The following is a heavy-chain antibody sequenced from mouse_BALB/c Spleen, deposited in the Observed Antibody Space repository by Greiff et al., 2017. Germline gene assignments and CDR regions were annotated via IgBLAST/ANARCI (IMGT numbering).Heavy chain of an antibody. CDR2: INPSNGRT. D-gene: IGHD2-2*01. V-gene: IGHV1S81*02. CDR1: GYTFTSYW. J-gene: IGHJ3*01. CDR3: ARWGGYEAY. Sequence: QVQLQQPGAELVKPGASVKLSCKASGYTFTSYWMHWVKQRPGQGLEWIGEINPSNGRTNYNEKFKSKATLTVDKSSSTAYMQLSSLTSEDSAVYYCARWGGYEAYWGQGTLVTVSA.